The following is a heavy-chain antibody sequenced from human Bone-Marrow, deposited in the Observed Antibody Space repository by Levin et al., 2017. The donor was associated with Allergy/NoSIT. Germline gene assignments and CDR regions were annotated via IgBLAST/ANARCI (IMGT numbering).Heavy chain of an antibody. Sequence: SQTLSLTCSVSGGSIRSGGYYWSWIRQHPGKGLEWIGYIYYGGSTYYNPSLKSRATISADTSKNQFSLKLSSVTAADTAIYYCARDITWENRAFDNWGQGTMVTVSS. D-gene: IGHD3-10*01. CDR3: ARDITWENRAFDN. V-gene: IGHV4-31*03. J-gene: IGHJ3*02. CDR1: GGSIRSGGYY. CDR2: IYYGGST.